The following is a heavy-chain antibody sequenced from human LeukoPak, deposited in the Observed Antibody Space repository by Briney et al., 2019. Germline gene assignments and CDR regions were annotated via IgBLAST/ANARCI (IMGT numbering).Heavy chain of an antibody. CDR1: GGSISSGSYY. J-gene: IGHJ4*02. CDR3: AREGSVTFGGVIVPFDY. CDR2: IYYSGST. V-gene: IGHV4-39*07. D-gene: IGHD3-16*02. Sequence: PSETPSLTCTVSGGSISSGSYYWSWIRQPAGKGLEWIGSIYYSGSTYYNPSLKSRVTISVDTSKDQFSLKLSSVTAADTAVYYCAREGSVTFGGVIVPFDYWGQGTLVTVSS.